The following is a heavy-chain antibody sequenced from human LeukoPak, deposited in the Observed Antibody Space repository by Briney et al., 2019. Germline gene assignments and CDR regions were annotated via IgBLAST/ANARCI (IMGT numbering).Heavy chain of an antibody. Sequence: SGGSLRLSCAASGFTFSSYEMNWVRQAPGKGLEWVSYISSSGSTIYYADSVKGRFTISRDNAKNSLYLQMNSLRAEDTAVYYSAKVTKLDLGTIGAARGWFDPWGQGTLVTVSS. D-gene: IGHD6-13*01. J-gene: IGHJ5*02. CDR3: AKVTKLDLGTIGAARGWFDP. CDR2: ISSSGSTI. CDR1: GFTFSSYE. V-gene: IGHV3-48*03.